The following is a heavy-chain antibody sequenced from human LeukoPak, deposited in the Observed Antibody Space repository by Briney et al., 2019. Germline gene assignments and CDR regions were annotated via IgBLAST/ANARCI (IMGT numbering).Heavy chain of an antibody. CDR1: GYTFTGYY. CDR3: ASRTQPRITMIVVVGGAFDI. J-gene: IGHJ3*02. CDR2: INPNSGGT. Sequence: GASVKVSCKASGYTFTGYYMHWVRQAPGQGLEWMGWINPNSGGTNYAQKFQGRVTMTRDTSISTAYMELSSLRSEDTAVYYCASRTQPRITMIVVVGGAFDIWGQGTMVTVSS. V-gene: IGHV1-2*02. D-gene: IGHD3-22*01.